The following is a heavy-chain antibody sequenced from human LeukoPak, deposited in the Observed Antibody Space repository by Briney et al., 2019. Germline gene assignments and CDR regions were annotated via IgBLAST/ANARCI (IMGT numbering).Heavy chain of an antibody. CDR3: ARVNYGSATKEDY. CDR2: IYYSGSA. J-gene: IGHJ4*02. D-gene: IGHD3-10*01. Sequence: SRTLSLTCTVSGGSISSGGYYWGWIREHPGKGLEWIGYIYYSGSAYYNPSLKSRVTISVDTAENQFSLKLSSVTAADTAVYYCARVNYGSATKEDYWGQGTLVTVSS. CDR1: GGSISSGGYY. V-gene: IGHV4-31*03.